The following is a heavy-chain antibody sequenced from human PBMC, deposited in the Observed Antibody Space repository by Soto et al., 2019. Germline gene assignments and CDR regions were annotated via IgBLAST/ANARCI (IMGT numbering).Heavy chain of an antibody. Sequence: GGSLRLSCAASGFTFSTYGMHWVRQAPGKGLEWVAVISYDGSNKYYADSVKGRFTISRDNSKNTLYLQMNSLRAEDTAVYYCARELRGYSGYGDYYYYGMDVWGQGTTVTVSS. CDR3: ARELRGYSGYGDYYYYGMDV. CDR2: ISYDGSNK. V-gene: IGHV3-30*03. D-gene: IGHD5-12*01. J-gene: IGHJ6*02. CDR1: GFTFSTYG.